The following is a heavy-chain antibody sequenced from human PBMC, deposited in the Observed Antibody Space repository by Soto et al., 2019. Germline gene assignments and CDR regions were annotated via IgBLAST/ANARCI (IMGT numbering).Heavy chain of an antibody. CDR2: ISAYNGNT. D-gene: IGHD3-3*01. Sequence: QVQLVQSGAAVKKPGASVKVSCKASGYTFTSYGISWVRQAPGQGLEWMGWISAYNGNTNYAQKLQGRVTMTTDTSTSTAYMELRSLRSDDTAVYYCARDSHDFWSGYYHYMDVWGKGTTVTVSS. V-gene: IGHV1-18*01. CDR1: GYTFTSYG. CDR3: ARDSHDFWSGYYHYMDV. J-gene: IGHJ6*03.